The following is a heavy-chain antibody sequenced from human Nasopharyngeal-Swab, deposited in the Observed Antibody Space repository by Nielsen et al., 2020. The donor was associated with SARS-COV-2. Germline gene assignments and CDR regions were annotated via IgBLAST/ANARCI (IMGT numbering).Heavy chain of an antibody. J-gene: IGHJ6*02. Sequence: ASVKVSCKASGYTFTSYGISWVRQAPGQGLEWMGWISAYNGNTNYAQKLQGRVTMTTDTSTSTAYMELRSLRSDDTAVYYCARAWTNSDIVVGVAATGYYYGMDVWGQGTTVTVSS. CDR2: ISAYNGNT. CDR1: GYTFTSYG. D-gene: IGHD2-15*01. V-gene: IGHV1-18*01. CDR3: ARAWTNSDIVVGVAATGYYYGMDV.